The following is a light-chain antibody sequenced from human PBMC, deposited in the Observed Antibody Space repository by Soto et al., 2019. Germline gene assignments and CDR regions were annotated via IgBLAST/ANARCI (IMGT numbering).Light chain of an antibody. CDR1: QSLLLGDGKTY. V-gene: IGKV2D-29*01. CDR2: EVS. J-gene: IGKJ5*01. CDR3: MQSVQLPIT. Sequence: DVLMTQTPLSLSVTRGQPASICFKSTQSLLLGDGKTYLYWYLQKSGQPPQXLIYEVSNRFSGVPDRFSGSGSGTDFTLKISRLEPEDVAVYYCMQSVQLPITFGQGTRLEIK.